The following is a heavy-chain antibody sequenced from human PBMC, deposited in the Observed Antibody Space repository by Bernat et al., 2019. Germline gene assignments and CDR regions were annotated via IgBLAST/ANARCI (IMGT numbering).Heavy chain of an antibody. CDR2: IDWDDDK. CDR1: GFSLSTSGLC. CDR3: ARMSAPKDAFDI. J-gene: IGHJ3*02. Sequence: QVTLRESGPALVKPTQTLTLTCTFSGFSLSTSGLCVSWIRQPPGKALEWLARIDWDDDKYYSTSLKTRLTISKDTSKNQVVLTMTNMDPVDTATYYCARMSAPKDAFDIWGQGTMVTVSS. V-gene: IGHV2-70*15.